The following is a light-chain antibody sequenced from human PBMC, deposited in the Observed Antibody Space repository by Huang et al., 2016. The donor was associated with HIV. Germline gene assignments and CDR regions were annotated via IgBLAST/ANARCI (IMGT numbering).Light chain of an antibody. CDR3: QQYDNWPMT. CDR2: GAS. Sequence: EIVMTQSPATLSVSPGERATLSCRASEYVSSNLAWYQHQPGQAPRRLIYGASTRATGIPASVSGSGSGTEFTLTISSLQSEDFAVYYCQQYDNWPMTFGQGTKVEIK. CDR1: EYVSSN. V-gene: IGKV3-15*01. J-gene: IGKJ1*01.